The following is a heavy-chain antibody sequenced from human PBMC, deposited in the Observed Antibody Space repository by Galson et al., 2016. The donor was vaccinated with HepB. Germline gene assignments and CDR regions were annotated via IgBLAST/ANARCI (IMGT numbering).Heavy chain of an antibody. CDR1: GYTFSSYG. D-gene: IGHD3-16*01. CDR2: IGPKNGNT. Sequence: SVKVSCKASGYTFSSYGINWVRQAPGQGLEWMGWIGPKNGNTESAQKFHDRITMTTDTSTTTAFMELTSLRSDDTAVYFCARGLRASGGVRVPWDYWGQGTLVTVSS. V-gene: IGHV1-18*01. J-gene: IGHJ4*02. CDR3: ARGLRASGGVRVPWDY.